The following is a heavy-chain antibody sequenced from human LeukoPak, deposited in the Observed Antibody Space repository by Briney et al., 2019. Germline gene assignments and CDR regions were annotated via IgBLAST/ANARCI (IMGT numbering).Heavy chain of an antibody. D-gene: IGHD3-10*01. V-gene: IGHV1-46*01. CDR1: GYTFINNW. Sequence: ASVKVSCKASGYTFINNWMHWVRQAPGQGLEWVGLINPTGTTTLYAQKFQGRVTLTRDISTSTDYMELRSLESEDTAVYYCARDNSVGDIAWWFDPWGQGTLVTVSS. CDR2: INPTGTTT. J-gene: IGHJ5*02. CDR3: ARDNSVGDIAWWFDP.